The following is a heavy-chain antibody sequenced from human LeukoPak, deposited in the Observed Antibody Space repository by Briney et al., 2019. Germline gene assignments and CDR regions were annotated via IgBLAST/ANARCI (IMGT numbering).Heavy chain of an antibody. Sequence: SETLSLTCTVSGGSMNSYYWTWIRQPAGKGLEWIGRIYTSGSTNYNPPLKSRVTISVDTSKNQFSLKLTSVTAADTGVYYCARVQSPGWFDPWGQGTLVTVSS. CDR3: ARVQSPGWFDP. D-gene: IGHD4-11*01. CDR1: GGSMNSYY. J-gene: IGHJ5*02. CDR2: IYTSGST. V-gene: IGHV4-4*07.